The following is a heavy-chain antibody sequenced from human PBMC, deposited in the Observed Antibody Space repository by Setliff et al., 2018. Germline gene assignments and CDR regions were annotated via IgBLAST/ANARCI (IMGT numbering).Heavy chain of an antibody. Sequence: PSETLSLTCTVSGGSISSGPYYWNWFRQPAGKGLEWIGRLYSSGSTNYNPSLKSRVTISVDTSKNQFSLKLSSVTAADTAVYYCASTDWGWGYYFDYWGQGTLGTVS. J-gene: IGHJ4*02. V-gene: IGHV4-61*02. CDR1: GGSISSGPYY. CDR2: LYSSGST. CDR3: ASTDWGWGYYFDY. D-gene: IGHD7-27*01.